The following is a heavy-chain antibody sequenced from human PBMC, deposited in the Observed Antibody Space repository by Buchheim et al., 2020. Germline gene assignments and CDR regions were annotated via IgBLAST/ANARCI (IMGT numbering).Heavy chain of an antibody. V-gene: IGHV4-30-4*07. CDR2: IYYSGST. Sequence: QVQLQESGPGLVKPSQTLSLTCAVSGGSISSGGYSWSWIRQPPGKGLEWIGYIYYSGSTYYNPSLKSRVTISVDTSKNQFSLKLSSVTAADTAVYYCARGGYCSSTSCYLGAGYYGMDVWGQGTT. D-gene: IGHD2-2*01. CDR1: GGSISSGGYS. CDR3: ARGGYCSSTSCYLGAGYYGMDV. J-gene: IGHJ6*02.